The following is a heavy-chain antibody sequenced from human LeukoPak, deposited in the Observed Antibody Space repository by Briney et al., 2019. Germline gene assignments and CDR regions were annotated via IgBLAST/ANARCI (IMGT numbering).Heavy chain of an antibody. Sequence: SVKVSCKASGGTFSSYAISWVRQAPGQGLEWMGRIIPILGIANYAQKFQGRVTITADKSTSTAYMELSSLRSEDTAVYYCARGRGTDAFDIWGQGTMVTVSS. CDR2: IIPILGIA. J-gene: IGHJ3*02. CDR1: GGTFSSYA. V-gene: IGHV1-69*04. CDR3: ARGRGTDAFDI.